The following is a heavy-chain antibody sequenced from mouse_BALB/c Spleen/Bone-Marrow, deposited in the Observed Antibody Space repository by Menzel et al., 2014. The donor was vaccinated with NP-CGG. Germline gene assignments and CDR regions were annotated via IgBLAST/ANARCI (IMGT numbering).Heavy chain of an antibody. CDR1: GFTFSSYG. Sequence: EVMLVESGGGLVQPGGSLKLSCAASGFTFSSYGMSWVRQTPDKRLELVATINSNGGSTYYPDSVKGRLTISRDNAKNTLYLQMSSLKSEDTAMYYCARDDVWYAMDYWGQGTSVTVSS. CDR2: INSNGGST. CDR3: ARDDVWYAMDY. V-gene: IGHV5-6-3*01. J-gene: IGHJ4*01.